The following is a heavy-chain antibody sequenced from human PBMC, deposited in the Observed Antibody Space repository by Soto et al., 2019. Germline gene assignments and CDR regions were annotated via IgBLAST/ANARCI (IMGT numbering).Heavy chain of an antibody. Sequence: QVQLVESGGGVVQPGRSLRLSCAASGFTFSSCAMHWVRQAPGKGLEWVAVISYDGSNKYYADSVKGRFTISRDNSKNTLYLQMNSLRAEDTAVYYCARGVRRYYDSSGYSEFDYWGQGTLVTVSS. CDR3: ARGVRRYYDSSGYSEFDY. V-gene: IGHV3-30-3*01. D-gene: IGHD3-22*01. CDR2: ISYDGSNK. J-gene: IGHJ4*02. CDR1: GFTFSSCA.